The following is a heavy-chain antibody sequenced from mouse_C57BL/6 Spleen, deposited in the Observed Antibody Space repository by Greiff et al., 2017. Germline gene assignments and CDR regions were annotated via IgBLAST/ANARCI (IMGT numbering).Heavy chain of an antibody. CDR1: GYTFTSYW. CDR2: IDPSDSYT. CDR3: ARSGPPLYAMDY. D-gene: IGHD3-1*01. Sequence: VQLQQPGAELVKPGASVKLSCKASGYTFTSYWMQWVKQRPGQGLEWIGEIDPSDSYTNYNQKFKGKATLTVDTSSSTAYMQLSSLTSEDSAVYYCARSGPPLYAMDYWGQRTSGTVSS. V-gene: IGHV1-50*01. J-gene: IGHJ4*01.